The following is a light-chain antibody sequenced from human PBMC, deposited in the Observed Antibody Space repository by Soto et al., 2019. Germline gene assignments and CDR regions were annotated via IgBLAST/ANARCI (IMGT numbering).Light chain of an antibody. J-gene: IGKJ2*01. Sequence: EIVMTQSPATLSVSPGERATLSCRASQSVSNNLAWYQQKPGQTPRLLIYGASTRATGIPVRFSGSVSGTEFTLTISSLQSEDFAVYYCQQYNNWPPVTFGQGTKLEIK. CDR1: QSVSNN. V-gene: IGKV3-15*01. CDR2: GAS. CDR3: QQYNNWPPVT.